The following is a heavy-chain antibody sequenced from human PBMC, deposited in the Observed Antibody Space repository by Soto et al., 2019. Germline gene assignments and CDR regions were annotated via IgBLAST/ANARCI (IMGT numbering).Heavy chain of an antibody. CDR2: IYYSGST. D-gene: IGHD6-13*01. Sequence: SETLSLTCTVSGGSISSGDYYWSWIRQPPGKGLEWIGYIYYSGSTYYNPSLKSRVTISVDTSKNQFSLKLSSVTAADTAVYYCARGADIAAAGKGQGYYYYGMDVWGQGTTVTVSS. J-gene: IGHJ6*02. CDR3: ARGADIAAAGKGQGYYYYGMDV. V-gene: IGHV4-30-4*01. CDR1: GGSISSGDYY.